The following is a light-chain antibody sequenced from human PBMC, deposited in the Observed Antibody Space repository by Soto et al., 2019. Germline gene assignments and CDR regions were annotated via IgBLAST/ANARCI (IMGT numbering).Light chain of an antibody. V-gene: IGLV1-44*01. CDR3: PAWDDSLNGVV. CDR2: SNN. CDR1: SSNIGSNT. Sequence: QSVLTQPPSASGTPGQRVTISCSGSSSNIGSNTVNWYQQLPGTAPKLLIYSNNQRPSGVPDRFSDSKSGTSASLAISGLKSEDEADYYCPAWDDSLNGVVFGGGTKLPVL. J-gene: IGLJ2*01.